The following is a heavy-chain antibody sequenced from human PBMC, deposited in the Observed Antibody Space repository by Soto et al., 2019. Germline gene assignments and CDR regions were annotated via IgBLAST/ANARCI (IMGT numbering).Heavy chain of an antibody. J-gene: IGHJ6*02. CDR1: GDSISSAYYY. CDR2: IFYIGTT. Sequence: SETLSLTCTVSGDSISSAYYYWSWIRQTPGKGLEWIGHIFYIGTTYYNPSLKSRLTISVDTSKNHFSLRLTSVTAADTAVYYGARDRWVEPELYSYGMDVFGQGTTVTF. D-gene: IGHD1-1*01. CDR3: ARDRWVEPELYSYGMDV. V-gene: IGHV4-30-4*01.